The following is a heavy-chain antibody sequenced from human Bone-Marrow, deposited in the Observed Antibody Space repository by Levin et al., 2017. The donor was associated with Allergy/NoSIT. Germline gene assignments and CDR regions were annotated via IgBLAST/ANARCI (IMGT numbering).Heavy chain of an antibody. CDR1: GFTFFDYS. CDR3: VREPPQYDSRGFDAFDV. V-gene: IGHV3-11*01. D-gene: IGHD3-22*01. CDR2: ISSSGNSI. Sequence: MPGGSLRLSCAASGFTFFDYSMSWIRQAPGKGLEWVSYISSSGNSIYHADSVKGRFTISRDNAKNSLSLQMNSLRAEDTAVYYCVREPPQYDSRGFDAFDVWGQGTMVTVSS. J-gene: IGHJ3*01.